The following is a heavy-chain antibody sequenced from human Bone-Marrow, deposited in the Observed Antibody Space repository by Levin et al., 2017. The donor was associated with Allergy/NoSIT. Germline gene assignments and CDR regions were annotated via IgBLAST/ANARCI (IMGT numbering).Heavy chain of an antibody. V-gene: IGHV2-5*02. Sequence: SGPTLVKPTQTLTLTCSFSGFSLNTREVAVGWFRQPPGRALEWLSLIYWDDDKLFSPVLKPRLAITKDTSKNQVVLTMTDMEPLDTATYFCTRRQTTPITGHWYFDFWGRGTLVTVSS. CDR2: IYWDDDK. D-gene: IGHD4-17*01. CDR1: GFSLNTREVA. J-gene: IGHJ2*01. CDR3: TRRQTTPITGHWYFDF.